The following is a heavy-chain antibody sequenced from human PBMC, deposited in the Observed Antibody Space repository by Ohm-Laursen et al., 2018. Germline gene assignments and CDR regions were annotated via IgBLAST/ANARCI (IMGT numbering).Heavy chain of an antibody. Sequence: SVKVSCKGSGVNFNTSPINWVRQAPGQGLEWMGAIIPVFHIATYAQKFQGRVTITADKSTNTSYMELSRLTFEDTAVYYCARTKRSGTTRDTAMALPWWFDPWGQGTLVTVSS. V-gene: IGHV1-69*10. J-gene: IGHJ5*02. CDR2: IIPVFHIA. D-gene: IGHD5-18*01. CDR1: GVNFNTSP. CDR3: ARTKRSGTTRDTAMALPWWFDP.